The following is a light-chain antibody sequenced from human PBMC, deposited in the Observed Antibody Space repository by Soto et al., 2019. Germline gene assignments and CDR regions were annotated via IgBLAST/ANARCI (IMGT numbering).Light chain of an antibody. J-gene: IGKJ4*01. Sequence: EIVMTQSPATLSVSPGETATLSSRASQSVAGNLAWYQQKPGQPPRLLIYGVSTRATGVPARFSGSGSETDFSLTISSLQIEDFALYYCQQSNNWPPLTFGGGTKVEIK. V-gene: IGKV3-15*01. CDR1: QSVAGN. CDR2: GVS. CDR3: QQSNNWPPLT.